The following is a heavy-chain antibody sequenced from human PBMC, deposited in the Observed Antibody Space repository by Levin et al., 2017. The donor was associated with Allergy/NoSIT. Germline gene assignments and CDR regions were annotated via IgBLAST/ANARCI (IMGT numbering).Heavy chain of an antibody. CDR2: ISGSGGST. CDR1: GFTFSSYA. Sequence: GGSLRLSCAASGFTFSSYAMSWVRQAPGKGLEWVSAISGSGGSTYYADSVKGRFTISRDNSKNTLYLQMNSLRAEDTAVYYCAKVGLRAPPGGRNWFDPWGQGTLVTVSS. D-gene: IGHD3-10*01. J-gene: IGHJ5*02. V-gene: IGHV3-23*01. CDR3: AKVGLRAPPGGRNWFDP.